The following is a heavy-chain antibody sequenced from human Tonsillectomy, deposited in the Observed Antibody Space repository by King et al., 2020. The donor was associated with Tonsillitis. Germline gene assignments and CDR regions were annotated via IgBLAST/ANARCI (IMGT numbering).Heavy chain of an antibody. CDR3: ARSDYSKDAFDI. D-gene: IGHD4-11*01. Sequence: VQLVESGGGLVQPGGSLRLSCAASGFTFSSYWMHWVRQAPGKGQVWVSRINSDGSSTSYADSGKGRFTLSRDNAKNTLYLQMNSLRAEDTAVYYCARSDYSKDAFDIWGQGTMVTVSS. V-gene: IGHV3-74*01. J-gene: IGHJ3*02. CDR2: INSDGSST. CDR1: GFTFSSYW.